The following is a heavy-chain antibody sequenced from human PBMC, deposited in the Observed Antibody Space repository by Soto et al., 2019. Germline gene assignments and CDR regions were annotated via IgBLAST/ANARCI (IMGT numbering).Heavy chain of an antibody. CDR2: RRGSGDSI. V-gene: IGHV3-23*01. J-gene: IGHJ4*02. CDR1: GFIFSSYI. Sequence: EVQLLESGGGLIQPGGSLRLSCAASGFIFSSYIMTWVRPAPGKGLECVSGRRGSGDSIYYANSVKGRFTISKDNSKNTLYLQMNSMRAEDTAVYYCAKAVPIRSGSRGIFDDWGQGTLVTVAS. D-gene: IGHD1-26*01. CDR3: AKAVPIRSGSRGIFDD.